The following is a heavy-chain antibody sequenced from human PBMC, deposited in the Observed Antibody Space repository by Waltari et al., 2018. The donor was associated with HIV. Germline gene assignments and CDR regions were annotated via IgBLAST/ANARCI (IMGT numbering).Heavy chain of an antibody. CDR1: GFAYVSYA. D-gene: IGHD3-22*01. CDR3: AKAYYENTAYYYDF. J-gene: IGHJ4*02. CDR2: VSGSGASS. Sequence: EVQLLESGGGLVQPGGSRRVSCAASGFAYVSYAITWVRQSPERGLEWVAGVSGSGASSFYSDSVKGRFTISRDNSKNTVFLQMNSLRAADTARYYCAKAYYENTAYYYDFWGRGTRVTVSS. V-gene: IGHV3-23*01.